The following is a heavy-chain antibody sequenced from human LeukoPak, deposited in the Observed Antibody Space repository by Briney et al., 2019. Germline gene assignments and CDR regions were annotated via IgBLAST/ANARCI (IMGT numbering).Heavy chain of an antibody. D-gene: IGHD3-10*01. CDR1: GYSFTSYW. J-gene: IGHJ4*02. Sequence: GEFLKISCKGSGYSFTSYWIGWVRQMPGKGLEWMGIIYPGDSDTRYSPSFQGQVTISADKSISTAYLQWSSLKASDTAMYYCATPPITMVRGVIAGHWGQGTLVTVSS. V-gene: IGHV5-51*01. CDR2: IYPGDSDT. CDR3: ATPPITMVRGVIAGH.